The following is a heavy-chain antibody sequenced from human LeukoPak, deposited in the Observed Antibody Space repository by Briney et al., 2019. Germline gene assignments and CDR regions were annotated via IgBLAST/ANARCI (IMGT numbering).Heavy chain of an antibody. V-gene: IGHV4-61*02. CDR3: AREERGGYSSSPRRGSFDI. D-gene: IGHD6-13*01. J-gene: IGHJ3*02. CDR1: GGSISSGSYY. CDR2: THTSGSS. Sequence: PSETLSLTCTVSGGSISSGSYYWSWIRQPAGKGLEWIGRTHTSGSSNYNPSLKSRVTMSVDTSKEQFSLKLSSVTAADTAVYYCAREERGGYSSSPRRGSFDIWGQGTMVIVSS.